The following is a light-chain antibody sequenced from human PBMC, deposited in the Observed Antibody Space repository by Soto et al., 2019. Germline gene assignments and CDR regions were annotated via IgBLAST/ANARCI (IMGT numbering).Light chain of an antibody. Sequence: QSGLTQPASVSGSPGQSITISCTGTSSDVGNYNLVSWYQQHPNKAPRLMIYEVTKRPSGVSNRFSGSKSGNTASLTISGLQAEDEADYYCCSYAGSSTFWVFGGGTKLTVL. CDR3: CSYAGSSTFWV. CDR1: SSDVGNYNL. CDR2: EVT. V-gene: IGLV2-23*02. J-gene: IGLJ3*02.